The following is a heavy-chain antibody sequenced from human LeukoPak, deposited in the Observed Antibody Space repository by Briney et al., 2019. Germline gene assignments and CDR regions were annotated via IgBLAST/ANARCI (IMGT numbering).Heavy chain of an antibody. CDR3: TRVAVGFDY. Sequence: GGSLRLSCSPSGFTFGDYALSWVRQAPGQGLEWIGFIRSKAYGGTTEYAASVKGRFTISGDESKSTAYLQMNSLKTEDTAVYYCTRVAVGFDYWGQGTLVTVSS. J-gene: IGHJ4*02. CDR1: GFTFGDYA. V-gene: IGHV3-49*04. CDR2: IRSKAYGGTT.